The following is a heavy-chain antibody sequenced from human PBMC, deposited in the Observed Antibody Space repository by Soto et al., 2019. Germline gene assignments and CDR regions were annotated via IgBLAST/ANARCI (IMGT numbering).Heavy chain of an antibody. Sequence: SETLSLTCTVSSVSISTSYWSWIRQPPGKGLEWIGYIYDSGTTNYNPSLKSRARTSVDTSKNQLSLKLSFVTAADTAVYYCAQGGVRMDVWGQGTTVTVSS. J-gene: IGHJ6*02. CDR1: SVSISTSY. D-gene: IGHD3-16*01. CDR3: AQGGVRMDV. V-gene: IGHV4-59*01. CDR2: IYDSGTT.